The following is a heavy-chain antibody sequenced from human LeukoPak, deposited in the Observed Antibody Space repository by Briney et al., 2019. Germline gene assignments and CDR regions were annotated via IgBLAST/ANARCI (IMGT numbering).Heavy chain of an antibody. Sequence: SVKVSCKASGYTFPSYAISWVRQAPGQGLEWMGGIIPIFGTANYAQKFQGRVTITADESTSTAYMELSSLRSEDTAVYYCARDGQQLVSRYNWFDPWGQGTLVTVSS. CDR2: IIPIFGTA. CDR3: ARDGQQLVSRYNWFDP. D-gene: IGHD6-13*01. J-gene: IGHJ5*02. V-gene: IGHV1-69*13. CDR1: GYTFPSYA.